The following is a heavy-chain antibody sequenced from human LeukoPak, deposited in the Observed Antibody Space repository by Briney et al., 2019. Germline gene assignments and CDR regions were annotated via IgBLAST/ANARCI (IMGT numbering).Heavy chain of an antibody. J-gene: IGHJ5*02. CDR3: MKESVAGAS. D-gene: IGHD6-19*01. Sequence: GGSLRLSCAASGFTFSNYAMHWVRQAPGKGLEWVAGISYHVSDKYYAESVKGRFTISRDNSKQTLYVQMNSLRAEDTAVYYCMKESVAGASWGQGTLVTVSS. CDR1: GFTFSNYA. V-gene: IGHV3-30*18. CDR2: ISYHVSDK.